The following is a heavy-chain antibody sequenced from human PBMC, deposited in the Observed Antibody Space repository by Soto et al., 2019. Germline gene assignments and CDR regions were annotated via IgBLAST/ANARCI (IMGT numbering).Heavy chain of an antibody. V-gene: IGHV3-33*01. J-gene: IGHJ5*02. CDR2: IWYDGSNK. CDR3: ARDGGCRDGYTVGCNWFDP. D-gene: IGHD5-12*01. CDR1: GFTFSSYG. Sequence: QVQLVESGGGVVQPGRSLRLSCAASGFTFSSYGMHWVRQAPGKGLAWVAGIWYDGSNKYYADSLKGRFTISRDNSKNTLYLQMNSLRAEHTAIYYCARDGGCRDGYTVGCNWFDPWGQGTLVTVSS.